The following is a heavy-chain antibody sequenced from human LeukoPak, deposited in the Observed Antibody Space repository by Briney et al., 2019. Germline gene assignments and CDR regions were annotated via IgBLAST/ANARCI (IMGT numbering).Heavy chain of an antibody. CDR3: ASSGYSSSGYFDY. CDR1: GLFFSTNW. V-gene: IGHV3-7*01. D-gene: IGHD6-6*01. J-gene: IGHJ4*02. CDR2: IKPDGRDK. Sequence: GSLRLSCAASGLFFSTNWMSWVRQAPGKGLEWVATIKPDGRDKYYVDSVKGRFTMSRDNGKNSVYLQMNSLRAEDTAVYYCASSGYSSSGYFDYWGQGTLVTVSS.